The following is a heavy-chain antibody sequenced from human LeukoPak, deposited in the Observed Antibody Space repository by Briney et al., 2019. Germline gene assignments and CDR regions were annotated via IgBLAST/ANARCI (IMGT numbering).Heavy chain of an antibody. CDR3: ARSTYYYDSSGYS. D-gene: IGHD3-22*01. V-gene: IGHV4-30-2*01. Sequence: PSETLSLTCTVSGGSISSGGYYWSWIRQPPGKGLEWIGCIYHSGSTYYNPSLKSRVTISVDRSKNQFSLKLSSVTAADTAVYYCARSTYYYDSSGYSWGQGTLVTVSS. CDR1: GGSISSGGYY. J-gene: IGHJ5*02. CDR2: IYHSGST.